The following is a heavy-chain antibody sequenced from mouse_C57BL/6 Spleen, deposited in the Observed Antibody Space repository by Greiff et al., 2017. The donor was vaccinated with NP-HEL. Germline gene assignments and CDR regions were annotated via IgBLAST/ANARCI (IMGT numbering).Heavy chain of an antibody. CDR2: IYPGSGST. J-gene: IGHJ3*01. CDR1: GYTFTSYW. CDR3: ARGQDYYGSSGFAY. Sequence: QVQLQQPGAELVKPGASVKMSCKASGYTFTSYWITWVKQRPGQGLEWIGDIYPGSGSTNYNEKFKSKATLTVDTSSSTAYMQLSSLTSEDSAVYYCARGQDYYGSSGFAYWGQGTLVTVSA. D-gene: IGHD1-1*01. V-gene: IGHV1-55*01.